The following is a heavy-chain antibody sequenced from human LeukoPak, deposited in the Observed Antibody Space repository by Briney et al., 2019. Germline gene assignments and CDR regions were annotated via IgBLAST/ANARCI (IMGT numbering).Heavy chain of an antibody. V-gene: IGHV4-39*01. D-gene: IGHD3-10*01. J-gene: IGHJ4*02. CDR3: ARRGAGLVRGVIITFFNY. Sequence: SETLSLTCTVSGGSISSSSYYWDWIRQPPGKGLEWIGSIYYSGSTNYNPSLQSRATISVDTSNNQFSLKLSSVTAADTAVYYCARRGAGLVRGVIITFFNYWGQGTPVTVSS. CDR2: IYYSGST. CDR1: GGSISSSSYY.